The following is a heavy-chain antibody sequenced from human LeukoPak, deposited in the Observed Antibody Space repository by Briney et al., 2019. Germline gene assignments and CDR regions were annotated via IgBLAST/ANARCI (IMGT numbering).Heavy chain of an antibody. CDR3: ASLPAAIKAFDI. D-gene: IGHD2-2*01. CDR1: GGTFSSYA. J-gene: IGHJ3*02. CDR2: IIPIFGTA. V-gene: IGHV1-69*05. Sequence: SVKVSCKASGGTFSSYAISWVRQAPGQGLEWMGGIIPIFGTANYAQKFQGRVTMTRNTSISTAYMELSSLRSEDTAVYYCASLPAAIKAFDIWGQGTMVTVSS.